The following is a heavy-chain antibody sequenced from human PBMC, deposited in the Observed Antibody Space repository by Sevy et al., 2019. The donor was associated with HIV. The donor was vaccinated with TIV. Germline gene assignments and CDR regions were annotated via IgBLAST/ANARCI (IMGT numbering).Heavy chain of an antibody. CDR1: VFIFSNYN. CDR2: ISSGSSFT. V-gene: IGHV3-21*01. J-gene: IGHJ4*02. D-gene: IGHD2-2*02. Sequence: GGSLRLSCAASVFIFSNYNMNWVRQAPGKGLEWVASISSGSSFTYYADSVKGRFAVSRDNSKNSLSLQMNSVRAADTAVYYCARATDPRYCSGTSCYTGALDLWGQGALVTVSS. CDR3: ARATDPRYCSGTSCYTGALDL.